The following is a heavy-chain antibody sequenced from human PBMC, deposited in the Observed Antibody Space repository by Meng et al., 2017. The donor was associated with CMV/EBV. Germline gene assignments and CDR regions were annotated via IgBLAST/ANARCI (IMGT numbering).Heavy chain of an antibody. CDR1: GFTFSSYW. V-gene: IGHV3-7*04. J-gene: IGHJ5*02. D-gene: IGHD4-11*01. CDR3: ARGGSNYDLVWFDP. Sequence: GESLKISCAASGFTFSSYWMSWVRQAPGKGLEWVANIKQDGSEKYYVDSVKGRFTISRDNAKNSLYLQMNSLRAEETAVYCSARGGSNYDLVWFDPWGQGTLVTVSS. CDR2: IKQDGSEK.